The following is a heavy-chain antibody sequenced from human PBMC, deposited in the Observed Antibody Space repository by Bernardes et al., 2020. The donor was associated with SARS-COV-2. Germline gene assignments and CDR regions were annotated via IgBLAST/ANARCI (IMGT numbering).Heavy chain of an antibody. V-gene: IGHV3-9*01. Sequence: SLKISCKGSGYSFTAYWIGWVRQSPGKGLEWVSGINWNSAKIGYADSVKGRFTISRDNAQNSLFLQMTSLRSEDTALYYCTKAPPDYGANSDWNFDLWGRGTLVTVSS. CDR1: GYSFTAYW. J-gene: IGHJ2*01. CDR3: TKAPPDYGANSDWNFDL. D-gene: IGHD4-17*01. CDR2: INWNSAKI.